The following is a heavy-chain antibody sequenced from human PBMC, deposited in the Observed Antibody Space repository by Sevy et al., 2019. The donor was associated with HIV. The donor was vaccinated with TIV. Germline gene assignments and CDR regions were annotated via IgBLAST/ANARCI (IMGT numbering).Heavy chain of an antibody. V-gene: IGHV3-30-3*01. CDR2: ISYDGSNK. Sequence: GGSLRLSCAASGFTFSSYAMRWVRQAPGKGLEWVAVISYDGSNKYYADSVKGRFTISRDNSKNTLYLQMNSLRAEDTAVYYCARDADDYSNYVWGAFDIWGQGTMVTVSS. D-gene: IGHD4-4*01. J-gene: IGHJ3*02. CDR1: GFTFSSYA. CDR3: ARDADDYSNYVWGAFDI.